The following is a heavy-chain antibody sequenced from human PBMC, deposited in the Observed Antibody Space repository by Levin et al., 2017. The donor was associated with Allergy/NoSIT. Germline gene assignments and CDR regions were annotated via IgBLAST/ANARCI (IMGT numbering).Heavy chain of an antibody. CDR3: AKSGRYCSSSSCYRETLDYGMDV. D-gene: IGHD2-2*02. V-gene: IGHV3-23*01. Sequence: PGGSLRLSCEASGFTFSRYGMAWVRQAPGKGLEWVSGISGSGGSGSGGSSYDADSVKGRFTVSRDNSRKTLYLQMDSLRVEDTAVYYCAKSGRYCSSSSCYRETLDYGMDVWGQGTTVTVSS. CDR1: GFTFSRYG. J-gene: IGHJ6*02. CDR2: ISGSGGSGSGGSS.